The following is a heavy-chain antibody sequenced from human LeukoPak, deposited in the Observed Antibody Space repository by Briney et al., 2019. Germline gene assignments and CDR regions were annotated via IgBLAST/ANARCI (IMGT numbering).Heavy chain of an antibody. Sequence: GGSLRLSCEGSGFTFSNYWMTWVRQAPGKGLEWVANIKTDGSEKHYADSVEGRFTISRDNAKNSLYPQMNSLRVEDTAVYYCARDLDTYVVLTAYDTFDIWGQGTMVTVSS. CDR1: GFTFSNYW. CDR3: ARDLDTYVVLTAYDTFDI. V-gene: IGHV3-7*01. J-gene: IGHJ3*02. D-gene: IGHD2-21*02. CDR2: IKTDGSEK.